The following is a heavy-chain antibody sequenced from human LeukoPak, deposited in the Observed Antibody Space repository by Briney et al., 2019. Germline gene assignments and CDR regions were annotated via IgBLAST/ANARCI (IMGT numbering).Heavy chain of an antibody. D-gene: IGHD6-19*01. Sequence: GGSLRLSCAASGFTFSTYSMTWVRQGPGKGLEWVSSIYPNGGSTFYADSVKGRFTISRDNSKNTLYLQMSSLRTEDTAIYYCTKVVVPDSGWDLDYWGQGTLVTVSS. V-gene: IGHV3-23*01. J-gene: IGHJ4*02. CDR1: GFTFSTYS. CDR3: TKVVVPDSGWDLDY. CDR2: IYPNGGST.